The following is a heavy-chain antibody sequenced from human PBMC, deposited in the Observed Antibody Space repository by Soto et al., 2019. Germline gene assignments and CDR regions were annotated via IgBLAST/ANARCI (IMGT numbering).Heavy chain of an antibody. Sequence: ASVKVSCKASGYPFNSYGIAWVRQAPGQGLEWMGWISPYNGNTNYAQKLQGRVTMTTDTSTSTVYMELTTLRSDDTAVYYCARDFSGRYDSFDYWGQGTLVTVSS. CDR2: ISPYNGNT. CDR1: GYPFNSYG. CDR3: ARDFSGRYDSFDY. J-gene: IGHJ4*02. V-gene: IGHV1-18*01. D-gene: IGHD1-26*01.